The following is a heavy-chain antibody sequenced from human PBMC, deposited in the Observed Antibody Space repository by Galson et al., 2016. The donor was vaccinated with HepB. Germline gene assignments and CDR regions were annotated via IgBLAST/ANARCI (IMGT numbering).Heavy chain of an antibody. D-gene: IGHD6-19*01. J-gene: IGHJ6*02. CDR3: ARDDSGGWYGFPYGLDV. Sequence: TLSLTCTVSGASISGYYLTWIRQPPGKGLEWIGHIYYTGRTNYNPSLKSRATISVETSKNQFSLKVSSVTAADTALYYCARDDSGGWYGFPYGLDVWGQGTTVTVSS. CDR2: IYYTGRT. CDR1: GASISGYY. V-gene: IGHV4-59*01.